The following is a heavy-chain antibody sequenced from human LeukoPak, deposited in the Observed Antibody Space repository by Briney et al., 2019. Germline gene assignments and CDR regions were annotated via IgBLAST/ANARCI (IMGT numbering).Heavy chain of an antibody. J-gene: IGHJ6*02. CDR3: ARDTPRKSYHYYGMDV. V-gene: IGHV3-66*01. Sequence: GGSLRLSCAASGFTVSSNYMSWVRQAPGKGLEWVSVIYSGGSTYYADSVKGRFTISRDNSKNTLYLQMNSLRAEDTAVYYCARDTPRKSYHYYGMDVWGQGTTVTVSS. CDR2: IYSGGST. CDR1: GFTVSSNY. D-gene: IGHD2-15*01.